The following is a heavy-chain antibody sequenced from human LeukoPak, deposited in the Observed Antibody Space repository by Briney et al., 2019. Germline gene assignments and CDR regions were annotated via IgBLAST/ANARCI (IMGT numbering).Heavy chain of an antibody. CDR1: GGSISSRDSY. Sequence: SETLSLTCTVSGGSISSRDSYRGWIRQPPGKGLEWIGSLYYSGSTYYNPSLKSRVTISVDTSKNQFSLKMSSVTAADTAVYYCVVMPGYWGQGTLVTVSS. CDR2: LYYSGST. CDR3: VVMPGY. V-gene: IGHV4-39*01. D-gene: IGHD3-16*01. J-gene: IGHJ4*02.